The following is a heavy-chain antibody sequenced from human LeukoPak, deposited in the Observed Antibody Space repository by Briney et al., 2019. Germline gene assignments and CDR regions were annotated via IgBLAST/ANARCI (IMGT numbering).Heavy chain of an antibody. Sequence: SETLSLTCAVYGGSFSGYYWSWIRQPPGKGLEWIGEINYSGSTNYNPSLKSRVTISVDTSKNQFSLKPSSVTAADTAVYYCAVDYYDSSGYYRSYPYWGQGTLVTVSS. J-gene: IGHJ4*02. V-gene: IGHV4-34*01. D-gene: IGHD3-22*01. CDR2: INYSGST. CDR1: GGSFSGYY. CDR3: AVDYYDSSGYYRSYPY.